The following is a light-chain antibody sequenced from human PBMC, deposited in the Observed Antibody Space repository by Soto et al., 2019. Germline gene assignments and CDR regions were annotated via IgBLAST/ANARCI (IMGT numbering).Light chain of an antibody. CDR3: QQYNNWPPRT. J-gene: IGKJ1*01. Sequence: EIVMTQSPATLSVSPGERATLSCRASQSVSSNLAWYQQIPGQAPRLLIYGASARATGIPARFAGSGSGTEFTLTISSLQSEDFAVYYCQQYNNWPPRTFGQGTKGDIK. CDR2: GAS. V-gene: IGKV3-15*01. CDR1: QSVSSN.